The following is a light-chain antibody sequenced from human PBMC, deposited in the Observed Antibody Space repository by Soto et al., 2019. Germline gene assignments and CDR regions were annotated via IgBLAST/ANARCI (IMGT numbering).Light chain of an antibody. J-gene: IGKJ1*01. Sequence: EIVLTQSPGTLSLSPGERATLSCRASQSVTNNYLAWYQQKPGQAPRLLIYAASKRATGIPDRFSGSGSGTDFTLTIGVLEPEDFAVFYCQHYVSSPWTFGQGTKVEIK. CDR3: QHYVSSPWT. CDR2: AAS. CDR1: QSVTNNY. V-gene: IGKV3-20*01.